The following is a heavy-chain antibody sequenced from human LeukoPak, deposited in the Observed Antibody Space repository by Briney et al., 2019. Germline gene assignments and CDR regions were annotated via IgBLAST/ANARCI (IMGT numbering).Heavy chain of an antibody. D-gene: IGHD6-19*01. J-gene: IGHJ4*02. CDR2: ISHSESP. CDR1: GGSFSGYY. CDR3: ARGQAAVASEGFDY. V-gene: IGHV4-34*01. Sequence: SETLSLTCAVYGGSFSGYYWSWIRQPPGKGLEWIGEISHSESPNYNPSLKSRVTISVDTSKNQFSLRLTSVTAADTAVYYCARGQAAVASEGFDYWGQGTLVTVSS.